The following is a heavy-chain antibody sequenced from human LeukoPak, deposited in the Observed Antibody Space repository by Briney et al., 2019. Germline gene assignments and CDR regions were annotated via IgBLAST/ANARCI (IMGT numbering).Heavy chain of an antibody. J-gene: IGHJ5*02. CDR1: GGSFSGYY. CDR3: ARGAIVVVPAAWDPRNWFDP. Sequence: SETLSLTCAVYGGSFSGYYWSCIRQPPGKGLEWIGETNHSGSTNYNPSLKSRVTISVDTSKNQFSLKLSSVTAADTAVYYCARGAIVVVPAAWDPRNWFDPWGQGTLVTVSS. V-gene: IGHV4-34*01. D-gene: IGHD2-2*01. CDR2: TNHSGST.